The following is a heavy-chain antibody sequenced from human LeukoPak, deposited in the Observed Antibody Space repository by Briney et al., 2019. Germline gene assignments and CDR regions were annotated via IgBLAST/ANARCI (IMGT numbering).Heavy chain of an antibody. CDR1: GFIFSNYA. V-gene: IGHV3-23*01. CDR3: VKGPRPDITVAHTVEN. J-gene: IGHJ4*02. CDR2: ISSRGDST. D-gene: IGHD6-19*01. Sequence: GGSLRLSCAASGFIFSNYAMSWVRQVPGRGLEWVSTISSRGDSTYVADSVKGRFTISRDNSKNLLYLQMNTVRAEDTAVYYCVKGPRPDITVAHTVENWGQGTLVTVSS.